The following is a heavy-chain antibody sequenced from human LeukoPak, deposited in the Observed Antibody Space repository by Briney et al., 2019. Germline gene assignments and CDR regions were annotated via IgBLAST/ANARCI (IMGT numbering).Heavy chain of an antibody. CDR2: VSPGGST. D-gene: IGHD3-10*01. J-gene: IGHJ5*02. Sequence: SETLSLTCAMHSESSGGDDWTWIRQPPGKGLEWIGEVSPGGSTRYNPSLRSRVTISLDTSKNQFSLKLSSVTAADTAVYYCARGSTMVRGVIPWFDPWGQGTLVTVSS. V-gene: IGHV4-34*01. CDR3: ARGSTMVRGVIPWFDP. CDR1: SESSGGDD.